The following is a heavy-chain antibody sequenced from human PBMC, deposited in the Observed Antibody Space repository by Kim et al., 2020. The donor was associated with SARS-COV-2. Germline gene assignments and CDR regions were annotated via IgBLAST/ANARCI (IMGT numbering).Heavy chain of an antibody. CDR3: ARSSWADHCSSTSCSTPYSERQGLYYYGMDV. Sequence: ASVKVSCKASGYTFTSYGISWVRQAPGQGLEWMGWISAYNGNTNYAQKLQGRVTMTTDTSTSTAYMELRSLRSDDTAVYYCARSSWADHCSSTSCSTPYSERQGLYYYGMDVWGQGTTVTVSS. CDR1: GYTFTSYG. CDR2: ISAYNGNT. V-gene: IGHV1-18*01. J-gene: IGHJ6*02. D-gene: IGHD2-2*01.